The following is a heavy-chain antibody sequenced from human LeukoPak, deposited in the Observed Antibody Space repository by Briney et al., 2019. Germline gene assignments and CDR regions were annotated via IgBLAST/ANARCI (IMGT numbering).Heavy chain of an antibody. CDR2: IYYSGST. CDR3: ARLDNYLFDY. J-gene: IGHJ4*02. D-gene: IGHD2/OR15-2a*01. V-gene: IGHV4-39*07. Sequence: SETLSLTCTVSGGSISSSSYYWGWIRQPPGKGLEWIGSIYYSGSTYYNPSLKSRVTISVDTSKNQFSLKLSSVTAADTAVYYCARLDNYLFDYWGQGSLVTVSP. CDR1: GGSISSSSYY.